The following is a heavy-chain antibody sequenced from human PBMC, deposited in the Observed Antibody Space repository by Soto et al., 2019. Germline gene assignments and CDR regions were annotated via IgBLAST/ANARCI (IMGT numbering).Heavy chain of an antibody. CDR3: ARAGGYDSLTGWNCYGMDV. CDR2: INHSGST. J-gene: IGHJ6*02. V-gene: IGHV4-34*01. CDR1: GGSFSGYY. D-gene: IGHD3-9*01. Sequence: SETLSLTCAVYGGSFSGYYWSWIRQPPGKGLEWIGEINHSGSTNYNPSLKSRVTISVDTSKNQFSLKLSSVTAADTAVYYCARAGGYDSLTGWNCYGMDVWGQGTTVTVSS.